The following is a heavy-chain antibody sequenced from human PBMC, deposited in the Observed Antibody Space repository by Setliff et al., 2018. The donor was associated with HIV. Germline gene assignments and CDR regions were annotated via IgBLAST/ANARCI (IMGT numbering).Heavy chain of an antibody. Sequence: ASVKVSCKASGYTFSIYDINWVRQATGQGLQWMGWMNPNSGNTGYARKFQDRVTMTRNTSISTAYMELSSLISEDTAVYYCARGRDGYKPGPIDSWGQGTVVTVSS. CDR3: ARGRDGYKPGPIDS. CDR2: MNPNSGNT. D-gene: IGHD5-12*01. J-gene: IGHJ4*02. V-gene: IGHV1-8*02. CDR1: GYTFSIYD.